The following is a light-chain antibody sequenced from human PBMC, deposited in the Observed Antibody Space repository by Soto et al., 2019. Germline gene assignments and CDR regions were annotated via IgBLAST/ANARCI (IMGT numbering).Light chain of an antibody. CDR3: CSYAGRNTPVV. V-gene: IGLV2-23*02. J-gene: IGLJ2*01. CDR1: SSDVGNYDL. Sequence: QSALTQPASVSGSPGQSITISCTGTSSDVGNYDLVSWYQQYPGEAPKLMIYEVIKRPSGVSNRFSASKSGNTASLTISGLQAEDEADYYCCSYAGRNTPVVFGGGTKSPS. CDR2: EVI.